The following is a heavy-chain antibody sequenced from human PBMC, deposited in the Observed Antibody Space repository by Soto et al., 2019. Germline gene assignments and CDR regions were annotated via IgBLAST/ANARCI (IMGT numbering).Heavy chain of an antibody. J-gene: IGHJ4*02. CDR2: VFRSGSI. V-gene: IGHV4-61*01. D-gene: IGHD1-1*01. Sequence: QVHLQESGPGLVRPSESLALTCNVSGGSMSTGSYFWGWVLQPPGKGLAWIGYVFRSGSINYSPSFKSRVTISIDTAKNQFSLMLNAVTAAYTAVYFGARARNRYFDYWGQGAMVTVSS. CDR1: GGSMSTGSYF. CDR3: ARARNRYFDY.